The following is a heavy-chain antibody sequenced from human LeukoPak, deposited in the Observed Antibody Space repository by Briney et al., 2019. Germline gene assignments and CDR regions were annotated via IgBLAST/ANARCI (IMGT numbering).Heavy chain of an antibody. V-gene: IGHV3-30-3*01. D-gene: IGHD4-17*01. CDR2: ISYDGSNK. CDR3: ARDPLGDYGDYFYYYYGMDV. CDR1: GFTFSSYA. Sequence: GRSLRLSCAASGFTFSSYAMHWVRQAPGKGLEWVAVISYDGSNKYYADSVKGRFTISRDNSKNTLYLQMNSLRAEDTAVYYCARDPLGDYGDYFYYYYGMDVWGQGTTVTVSS. J-gene: IGHJ6*02.